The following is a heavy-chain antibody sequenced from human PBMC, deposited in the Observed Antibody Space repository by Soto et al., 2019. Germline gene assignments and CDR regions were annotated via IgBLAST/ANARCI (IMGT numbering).Heavy chain of an antibody. CDR3: ARDLGYCGGDCYPGGMDV. D-gene: IGHD2-21*02. J-gene: IGHJ6*02. CDR2: ISTSGST. V-gene: IGHV4-4*07. Sequence: QVQLQESGPGLVKPSETLSLTCTVSGGSISSYYWSWIRQPAGKGLEWIGRISTSGSTNYNPALQSRVTMSVDTSNTQGSLKLRSVTAPDTAVYYCARDLGYCGGDCYPGGMDVWGQGPAVTVSS. CDR1: GGSISSYY.